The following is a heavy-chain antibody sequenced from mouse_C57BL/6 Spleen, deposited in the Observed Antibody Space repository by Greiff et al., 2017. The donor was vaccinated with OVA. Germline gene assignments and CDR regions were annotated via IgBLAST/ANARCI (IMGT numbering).Heavy chain of an antibody. J-gene: IGHJ2*01. CDR3: ARWDYDDGDYFDY. V-gene: IGHV1-20*01. Sequence: VQLQQSGPELVKPGDSVKISCKASGYSFTGYFMNWVMQSHGKSLEWIGRINPYNGDTFYNQKFKGKATLTVDKSSSTAHMELRSLTSEDSAVYYCARWDYDDGDYFDYWGQGTTLTVSS. CDR2: INPYNGDT. CDR1: GYSFTGYF. D-gene: IGHD2-4*01.